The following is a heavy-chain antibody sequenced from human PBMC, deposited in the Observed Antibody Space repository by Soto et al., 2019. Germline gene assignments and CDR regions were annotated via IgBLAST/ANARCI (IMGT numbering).Heavy chain of an antibody. D-gene: IGHD2-2*01. CDR3: ARVSGLYCSSTSCYSFDY. Sequence: PSETLSVTCTVSGGSISSYCWSWIRQPPGKGLEWIGYIYYSGSTNYNPSLKSRVTISVDTSKNQFSLKLSSVTAADTAVYYCARVSGLYCSSTSCYSFDYWGQGTLVTVSS. CDR2: IYYSGST. CDR1: GGSISSYC. J-gene: IGHJ4*02. V-gene: IGHV4-59*01.